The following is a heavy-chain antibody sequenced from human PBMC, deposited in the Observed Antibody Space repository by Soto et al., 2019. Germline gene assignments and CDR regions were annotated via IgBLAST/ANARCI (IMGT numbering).Heavy chain of an antibody. CDR1: GGSISSYY. J-gene: IGHJ5*02. D-gene: IGHD2-15*01. CDR2: IYYSGST. V-gene: IGHV4-59*01. Sequence: SETLSLTCSVSGGSISSYYWSWIRQPPGRGLEWIGYIYYSGSTNYNPSLKSRVTISVDTSKNQFSLKLSSVTAADTAVYYCASALYCSGGSCSFDPWGQGTLVTVSS. CDR3: ASALYCSGGSCSFDP.